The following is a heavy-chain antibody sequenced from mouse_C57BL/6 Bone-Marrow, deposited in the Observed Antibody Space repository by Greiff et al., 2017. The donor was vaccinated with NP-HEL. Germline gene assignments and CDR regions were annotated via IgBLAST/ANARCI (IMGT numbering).Heavy chain of an antibody. CDR3: ARPYYYGSSYPSYWYFDV. J-gene: IGHJ1*03. CDR2: ISNLAYSI. Sequence: EVHLVESGGGLVQPGGSLKLSCAASGFTFSDYGMAWVRQAPRKGPEWVAFISNLAYSIYYADTVTGRFTISRENAKNTLYLEMSSLRSEDTAMYYCARPYYYGSSYPSYWYFDVWGTGTTVTVSS. D-gene: IGHD1-1*01. V-gene: IGHV5-15*01. CDR1: GFTFSDYG.